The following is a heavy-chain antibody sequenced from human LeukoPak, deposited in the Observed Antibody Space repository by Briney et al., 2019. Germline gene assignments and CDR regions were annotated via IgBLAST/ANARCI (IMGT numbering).Heavy chain of an antibody. Sequence: PSETLSLTCTVSGASINTHFYYWGWIRQTPGKGLEWIGNMYYRGSTYYNPSLKSRVTISVDTSKNQFSLKLSSVTAADTAVYYCARGPCSGGSCPFDYWGQGTLVTVSS. D-gene: IGHD2-15*01. J-gene: IGHJ4*02. CDR1: GASINTHFYY. CDR3: ARGPCSGGSCPFDY. V-gene: IGHV4-39*07. CDR2: MYYRGST.